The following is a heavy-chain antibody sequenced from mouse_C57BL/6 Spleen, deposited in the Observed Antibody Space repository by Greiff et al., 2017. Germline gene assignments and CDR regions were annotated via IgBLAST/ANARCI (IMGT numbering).Heavy chain of an antibody. CDR2: IYPRDGST. Sequence: QVQLKQSGPELVKPGASVKLSCKASGYTFTSYDINWVKQRPGQGLEWIGWIYPRDGSTKYNEKFKGKATLTVDTSSSTAYMELHSLTSEDSAVYFCARSYYGSSYPLYAMDYWGQGTSVTVSS. CDR1: GYTFTSYD. J-gene: IGHJ4*01. CDR3: ARSYYGSSYPLYAMDY. D-gene: IGHD1-1*01. V-gene: IGHV1-85*01.